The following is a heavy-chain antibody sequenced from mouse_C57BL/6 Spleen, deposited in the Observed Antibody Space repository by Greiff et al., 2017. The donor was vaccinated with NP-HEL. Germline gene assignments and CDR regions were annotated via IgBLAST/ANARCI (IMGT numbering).Heavy chain of an antibody. CDR2: IRSKSNNYAT. CDR3: VRHLDGGFAY. CDR1: GFSFNTYA. V-gene: IGHV10-1*01. Sequence: EVKLMESGGGLVQPKGSLKLSCAASGFSFNTYAMNWVRQAPGKGLEWVARIRSKSNNYATYYADSVKDRFTISRDDSESMLYLQMNNLKTEDTAMYYCVRHLDGGFAYWGQGTLVTVSA. J-gene: IGHJ3*01.